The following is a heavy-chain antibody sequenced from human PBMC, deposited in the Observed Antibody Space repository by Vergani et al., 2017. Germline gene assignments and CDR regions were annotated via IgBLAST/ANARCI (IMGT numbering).Heavy chain of an antibody. V-gene: IGHV1-69*01. CDR3: ARGYCSGGSCYSLDYYMDV. CDR2: IIPIFGTA. Sequence: QVQLVQSGAEVKKPGSSVKVSCKASGGTFSSYAISWVRRAPGQGLEWMGGIIPIFGTANYAQKFQGRVTITADESTSTAYMELSSLRSEDTAVYYCARGYCSGGSCYSLDYYMDVWGKGTTVTVSS. CDR1: GGTFSSYA. D-gene: IGHD2-15*01. J-gene: IGHJ6*03.